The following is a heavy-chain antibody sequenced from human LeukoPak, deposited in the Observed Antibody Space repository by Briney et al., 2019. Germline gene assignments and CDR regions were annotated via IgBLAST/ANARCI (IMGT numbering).Heavy chain of an antibody. CDR1: GYTFTGYY. CDR3: ASTYSYGSGIGPGWYFDL. J-gene: IGHJ2*01. CDR2: INPNSGGT. D-gene: IGHD3-10*01. Sequence: ASVKVTCKASGYTFTGYYMHWVRQAPGQGLEWMGWINPNSGGTNYAQKFQGRVTMTRDTSISTAYMELSRLRSDDTAVYYCASTYSYGSGIGPGWYFDLWGRGTLVTVSS. V-gene: IGHV1-2*02.